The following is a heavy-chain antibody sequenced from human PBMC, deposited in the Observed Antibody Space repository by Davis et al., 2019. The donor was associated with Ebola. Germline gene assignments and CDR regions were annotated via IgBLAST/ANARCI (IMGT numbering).Heavy chain of an antibody. D-gene: IGHD6-13*01. CDR1: GFIFTTYG. Sequence: GGSLRLSCAVSGFIFTTYGMHWVRQAPGKGLEWVAVISYDGSNKYYADSVKGRFTISRDNSKNTLYLQMNSLRAEDTAVYYCAKKIRSSSWEEWGQGTLVTVSS. J-gene: IGHJ4*02. CDR2: ISYDGSNK. V-gene: IGHV3-30*18. CDR3: AKKIRSSSWEE.